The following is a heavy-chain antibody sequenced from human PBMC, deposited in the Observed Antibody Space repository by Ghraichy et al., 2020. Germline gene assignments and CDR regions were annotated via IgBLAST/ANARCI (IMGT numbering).Heavy chain of an antibody. CDR1: GGSISSYY. D-gene: IGHD3-3*01. V-gene: IGHV4-59*01. J-gene: IGHJ6*02. CDR2: IYYSGST. CDR3: ARGGGKITIFGVVSYYYGMDV. Sequence: GSLSLTCTVSGGSISSYYWSWIRQPPGKGLEWIGYIYYSGSTNYNPSLKSRVTISVDTSKNQFSLKLSSVTAADTAVYYCARGGGKITIFGVVSYYYGMDVWGQGTTVTVSS.